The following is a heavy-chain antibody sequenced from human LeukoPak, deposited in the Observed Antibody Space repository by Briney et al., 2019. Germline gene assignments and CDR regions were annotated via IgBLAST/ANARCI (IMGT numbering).Heavy chain of an antibody. Sequence: ASVKVSCKASGYTFTSYGISWVRQAPGQGLEWMGWISAYNGNTNYAQTLQGRVTMTTDTSTSTAYMELRSLRADDTAVYYCAREGYSYGLNWFDPWGQGTLVTVSS. CDR1: GYTFTSYG. J-gene: IGHJ5*02. CDR3: AREGYSYGLNWFDP. V-gene: IGHV1-18*01. D-gene: IGHD5-18*01. CDR2: ISAYNGNT.